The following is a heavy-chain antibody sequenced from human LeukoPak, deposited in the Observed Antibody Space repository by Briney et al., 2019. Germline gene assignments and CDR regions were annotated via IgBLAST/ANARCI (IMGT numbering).Heavy chain of an antibody. V-gene: IGHV4-39*07. CDR2: IYYSGST. Sequence: SETLSLTCTVSGGSISSSSYYWGWIRQPPGKGLEWIGSIYYSGSTYYNPSLKSRVTISVYTSKNQFSLKLSSVTAADTAVYYCARDYSSYMDFWGKGTTVTVSS. CDR1: GGSISSSSYY. CDR3: ARDYSSYMDF. J-gene: IGHJ6*03.